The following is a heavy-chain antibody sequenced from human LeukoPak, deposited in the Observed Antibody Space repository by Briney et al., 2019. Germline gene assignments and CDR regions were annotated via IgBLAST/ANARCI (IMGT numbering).Heavy chain of an antibody. CDR1: GYTFTGYY. CDR3: ASLSAEDCSGGSCRAFDI. Sequence: GASVKVSCKASGYTFTGYYMHWVRQAPGQGLEWMGWINPNSGGTNYAQKFQGRVTMTRDTSISTAYMELSRLRSDDTAVYYCASLSAEDCSGGSCRAFDIWGQGTTVTVSS. D-gene: IGHD2-15*01. CDR2: INPNSGGT. J-gene: IGHJ3*02. V-gene: IGHV1-2*02.